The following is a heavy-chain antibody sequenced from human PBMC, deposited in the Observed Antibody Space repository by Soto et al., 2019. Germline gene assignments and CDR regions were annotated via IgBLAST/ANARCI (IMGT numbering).Heavy chain of an antibody. CDR1: GYTFTSYG. CDR3: ARDPLPIAVAGTNWFDP. V-gene: IGHV1-18*01. D-gene: IGHD6-19*01. J-gene: IGHJ5*02. Sequence: KVSCKASGYTFTSYGISWVRQAPGQGLEWMGWISAYNGNTNYAQKLQGRVTMTTDTSTSTAYMELRSLRSDDTAVYYCARDPLPIAVAGTNWFDPWGQGTLVTVSS. CDR2: ISAYNGNT.